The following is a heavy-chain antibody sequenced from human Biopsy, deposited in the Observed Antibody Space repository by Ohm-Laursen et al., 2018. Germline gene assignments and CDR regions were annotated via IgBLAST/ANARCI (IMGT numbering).Heavy chain of an antibody. CDR3: ARMPHFDY. V-gene: IGHV4-59*01. CDR2: IFYTGGI. J-gene: IGHJ4*02. Sequence: TLSLTCTVSGGYISGYHWSWIRKSPGKGLEWLAYIFYTGGITSNPSLNGRATMSLDTSKNQFSLRLIYVTAADTAVYYCARMPHFDYWGQGILVTVSS. D-gene: IGHD2-2*01. CDR1: GGYISGYH.